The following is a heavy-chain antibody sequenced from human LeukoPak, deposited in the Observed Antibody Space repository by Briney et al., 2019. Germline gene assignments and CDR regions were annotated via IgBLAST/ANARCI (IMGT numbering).Heavy chain of an antibody. J-gene: IGHJ5*02. CDR3: ARDLGPYYYGSGSYGRWFDP. CDR1: GGSISSSSYY. CDR2: IYYSGST. V-gene: IGHV4-39*07. Sequence: SQTLSLTCTVSGGSISSSSYYWGWIRQPPGKGLEWIGSIYYSGSTYYNPSLKSRVTISVDTSKNQFSLKLSSVTAADTAVYYCARDLGPYYYGSGSYGRWFDPWGQGTLVTVSS. D-gene: IGHD3-10*01.